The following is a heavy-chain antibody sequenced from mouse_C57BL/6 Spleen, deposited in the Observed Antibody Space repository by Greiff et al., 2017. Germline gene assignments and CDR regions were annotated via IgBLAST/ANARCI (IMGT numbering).Heavy chain of an antibody. CDR2: ISSGSSTI. J-gene: IGHJ4*01. V-gene: IGHV5-17*01. CDR3: AGGLGRRNAMDY. D-gene: IGHD4-1*01. Sequence: EVKLVESGGGLVKPGGSLKLSCAASGFTFSDYGMHWVRQAPEKGLEWVAYISSGSSTIYYADTVKGRFTISRDNAKNTLFLQMTSLRSEDTAMYYCAGGLGRRNAMDYWGQGTSVTVSS. CDR1: GFTFSDYG.